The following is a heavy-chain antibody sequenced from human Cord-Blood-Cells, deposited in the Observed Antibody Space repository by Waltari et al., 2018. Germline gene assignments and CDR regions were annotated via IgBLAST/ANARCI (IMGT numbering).Heavy chain of an antibody. CDR1: GYTFTSYD. CDR2: RNPNSVNQ. Sequence: QVQLVQSGAEVKKPGASVKVSCKASGYTFTSYDINLVRQATGQGLEWMGWRNPNSVNQGNAQKFQGQGTITRNTSISTAYTELSSLRSEDTAVYYCARGVRRGSYYYYMDVWGKGTTVTVSS. J-gene: IGHJ6*03. V-gene: IGHV1-8*03. CDR3: ARGVRRGSYYYYMDV. D-gene: IGHD3-10*01.